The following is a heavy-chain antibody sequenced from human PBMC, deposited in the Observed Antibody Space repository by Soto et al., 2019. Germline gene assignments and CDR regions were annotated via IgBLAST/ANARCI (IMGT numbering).Heavy chain of an antibody. CDR2: IYYSGST. CDR3: ARDPNSSGWPYFDY. CDR1: GGSISSGDYY. J-gene: IGHJ4*02. D-gene: IGHD6-19*01. V-gene: IGHV4-30-4*01. Sequence: SETLSLTCTVSGGSISSGDYYWSWIRQPPGKGLEWIGYIYYSGSTYYNPSLKSRVTISVDTSKNQFSLKLSSVTAADTAVYYCARDPNSSGWPYFDYWGQGTLVTVSS.